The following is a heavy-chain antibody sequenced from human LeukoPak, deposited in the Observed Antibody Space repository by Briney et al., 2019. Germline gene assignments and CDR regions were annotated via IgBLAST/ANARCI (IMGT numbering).Heavy chain of an antibody. V-gene: IGHV4-4*07. CDR2: MYASGST. CDR1: GGSISNYY. CDR3: AASTEGLQVDY. Sequence: PSETLSLTCTVSGGSISNYYWSWIRQPAGEGLEWIGRMYASGSTSYNPSLKSRVTMSGDTSKNQFSLKLSSVTAADTAVYYCAASTEGLQVDYWGQGTLVTASS. J-gene: IGHJ4*02. D-gene: IGHD5-24*01.